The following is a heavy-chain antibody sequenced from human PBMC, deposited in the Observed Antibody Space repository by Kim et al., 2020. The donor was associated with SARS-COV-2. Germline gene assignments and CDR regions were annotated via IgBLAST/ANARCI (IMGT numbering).Heavy chain of an antibody. V-gene: IGHV3-23*01. Sequence: GGSLRLSCAASGFTFSSYAMSWVRQAPGKGLEWVSAISGSGGSTYYADSVKGRFTISRDNSKNTLYLQMNSLRAEDTAVYYCARYDSSGYYRTDYWGQVTLVTVSS. CDR3: ARYDSSGYYRTDY. D-gene: IGHD3-22*01. CDR1: GFTFSSYA. J-gene: IGHJ4*02. CDR2: ISGSGGST.